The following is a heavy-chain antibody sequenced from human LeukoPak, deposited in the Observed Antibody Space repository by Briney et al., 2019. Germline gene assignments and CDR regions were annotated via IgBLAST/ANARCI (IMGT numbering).Heavy chain of an antibody. CDR3: ARERMGDFWSGYYGNFDY. J-gene: IGHJ4*02. V-gene: IGHV3-48*01. D-gene: IGHD3-3*01. CDR1: GFTFSSHN. Sequence: GGSLRLSCAASGFTFSSHNMNWVRQAPGKGLEWVSYISSSSSTIYYADSVKGRFTISRDNAKNSLYLQMNSLRAEDTAVYYCARERMGDFWSGYYGNFDYWGQGTLVTVSS. CDR2: ISSSSSTI.